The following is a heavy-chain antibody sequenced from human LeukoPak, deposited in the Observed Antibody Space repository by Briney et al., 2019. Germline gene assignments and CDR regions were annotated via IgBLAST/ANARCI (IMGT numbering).Heavy chain of an antibody. D-gene: IGHD2-15*01. J-gene: IGHJ4*02. CDR1: GASISSGDYS. Sequence: SETLSLTCTVSGASISSGDYSWSWLRQPPGKGLEWIGYIYHSGSTNYNPSLKSRVTISEDTSKNQFSLKLSSVTAADTAVYYCARDKRFGDCSGGSCYFHYWGQGTLVTVSS. V-gene: IGHV4-30-2*01. CDR3: ARDKRFGDCSGGSCYFHY. CDR2: IYHSGST.